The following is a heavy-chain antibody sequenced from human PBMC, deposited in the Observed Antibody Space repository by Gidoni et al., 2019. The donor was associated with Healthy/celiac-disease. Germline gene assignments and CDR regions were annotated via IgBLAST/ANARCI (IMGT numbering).Heavy chain of an antibody. J-gene: IGHJ4*02. CDR1: GYTFTSYD. V-gene: IGHV1-8*01. Sequence: QVQLVQSGAEVKKPGASVKVSCKASGYTFTSYDINWVRQATGQGLEWMGWMNPNSGNTGYAQKFQGRVTMTRNTSISTAYMELSSLRSEDTAVYYCARGPRAHCSGGSCYLYYFDYWGQGTLVTVSS. D-gene: IGHD2-15*01. CDR2: MNPNSGNT. CDR3: ARGPRAHCSGGSCYLYYFDY.